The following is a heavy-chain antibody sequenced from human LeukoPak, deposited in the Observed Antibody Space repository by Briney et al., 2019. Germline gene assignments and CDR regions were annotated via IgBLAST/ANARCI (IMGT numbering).Heavy chain of an antibody. CDR3: ARGSAVAGTSYYYGMDV. CDR1: CGSISSYY. D-gene: IGHD6-19*01. J-gene: IGHJ6*02. Sequence: SETLSLTCTVSCGSISSYYWSWIRQPPGKGLEWIGYIYYSGSTNYNPSLKSRVTISVDTSKNQFSLKLCSVTAADTAVYYCARGSAVAGTSYYYGMDVWGQGTTVTVSS. CDR2: IYYSGST. V-gene: IGHV4-59*01.